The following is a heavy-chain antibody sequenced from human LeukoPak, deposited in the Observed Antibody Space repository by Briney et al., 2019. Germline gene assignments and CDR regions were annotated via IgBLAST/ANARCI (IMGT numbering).Heavy chain of an antibody. J-gene: IGHJ4*02. Sequence: GGSLRLSYAASGFSVSSNYLTWVRQAPGKGLEWVSVIYSDGNTFYTDSVKGRFSISRDTSKKTVYLQMKSLRAADTAVYYCARGGEHLIAWGQGALVTVSS. CDR2: IYSDGNT. V-gene: IGHV3-66*01. CDR3: ARGGEHLIA. D-gene: IGHD2-21*01. CDR1: GFSVSSNY.